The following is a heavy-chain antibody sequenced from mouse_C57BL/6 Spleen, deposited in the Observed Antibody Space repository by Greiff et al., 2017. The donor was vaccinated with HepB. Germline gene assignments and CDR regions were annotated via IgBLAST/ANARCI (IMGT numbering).Heavy chain of an antibody. Sequence: VQLQQPGAELVKPGASVKLSCKASGYTFTSYWMQWVKQRPGQGLEWIGEIDPSDSYTNYNQKFKGKATLTVDTSSSTAYMQLSSLTSEDSAVYYCARGGDRYYFDYWGQGTTLTVSS. CDR2: IDPSDSYT. V-gene: IGHV1-50*01. CDR1: GYTFTSYW. CDR3: ARGGDRYYFDY. J-gene: IGHJ2*01.